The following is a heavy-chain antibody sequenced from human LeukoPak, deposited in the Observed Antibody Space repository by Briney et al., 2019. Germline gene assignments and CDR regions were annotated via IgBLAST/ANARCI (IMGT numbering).Heavy chain of an antibody. Sequence: GASVKVSCKASGYTFTGYYMHWVRQAPGQGLEWMGWINPNSGGTNYAQKFQGRVTMTRDTSISTAYMELSRLRSDDTAVYYCARDWSSGSYYTNFDYWGQGTLVTVSS. CDR2: INPNSGGT. J-gene: IGHJ4*02. CDR1: GYTFTGYY. CDR3: ARDWSSGSYYTNFDY. V-gene: IGHV1-2*02. D-gene: IGHD3-10*01.